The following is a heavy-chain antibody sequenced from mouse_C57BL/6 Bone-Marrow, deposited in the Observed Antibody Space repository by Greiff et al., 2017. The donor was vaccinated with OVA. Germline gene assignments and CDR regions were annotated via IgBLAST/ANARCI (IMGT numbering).Heavy chain of an antibody. Sequence: VQLQQPGPELVKPGASVKLSCKASGYTFTSYDINWVKQRPGQGLEWIGLIYPRDGSTKYNEKFNGKATFTVDTSSSTAYMELHSLTSEDSAVYFCARGWITTVVGDFDYWGQGTTLTVSS. D-gene: IGHD1-1*01. V-gene: IGHV1-85*01. CDR1: GYTFTSYD. CDR2: IYPRDGST. CDR3: ARGWITTVVGDFDY. J-gene: IGHJ2*01.